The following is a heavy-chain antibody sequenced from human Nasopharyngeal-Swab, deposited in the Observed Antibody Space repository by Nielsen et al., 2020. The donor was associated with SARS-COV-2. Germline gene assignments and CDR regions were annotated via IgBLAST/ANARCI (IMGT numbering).Heavy chain of an antibody. CDR2: INSDGSSP. V-gene: IGHV3-74*01. CDR3: ARDSPVYCSSTSCYLD. J-gene: IGHJ4*02. Sequence: GESLKISCAASGFTFSSYWMHWVRQAPGKGLVWVSRINSDGSSPSYADSVKGRFTISRDNAKNTLYLQMNSLRAEDTAVYYCARDSPVYCSSTSCYLDWGQGTLVTVSS. D-gene: IGHD2-2*01. CDR1: GFTFSSYW.